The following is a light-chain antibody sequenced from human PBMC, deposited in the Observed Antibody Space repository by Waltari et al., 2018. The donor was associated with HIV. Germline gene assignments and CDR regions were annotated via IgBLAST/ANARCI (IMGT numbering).Light chain of an antibody. CDR3: SSFSDNNRIV. V-gene: IGLV2-8*01. CDR1: SSDVGGYNS. J-gene: IGLJ1*01. CDR2: AVN. Sequence: QSALTQPPSASGSPGQSVAISCTGTSSDVGGYNSVSWHQQHPGKAPKLLIYAVNKRPSGGPDRFSGSKSGNTASLTVSGLQVDDEADYYCSSFSDNNRIVFGTGTRVTVL.